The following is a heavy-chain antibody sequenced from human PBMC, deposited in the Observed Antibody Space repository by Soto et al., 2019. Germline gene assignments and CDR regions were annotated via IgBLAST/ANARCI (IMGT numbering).Heavy chain of an antibody. D-gene: IGHD6-13*01. V-gene: IGHV3-23*01. CDR2: ISGSGGST. J-gene: IGHJ4*02. CDR1: GFTFSSYA. CDR3: AKENGYSSSWLEFDY. Sequence: EVQLLESGGGLVQPGGSLRLSCAASGFTFSSYAMSWVRHAPGKGLEWVSAISGSGGSTYYADSVKGRFTISRDNSNNTLYLQMNSLRAEDTAIHFCAKENGYSSSWLEFDYWGQGTLVSVSS.